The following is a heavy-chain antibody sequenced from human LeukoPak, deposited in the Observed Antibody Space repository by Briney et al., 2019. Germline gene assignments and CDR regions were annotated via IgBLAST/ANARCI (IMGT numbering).Heavy chain of an antibody. D-gene: IGHD7-27*01. Sequence: SETLSLTCRVSGASISGYYWSWIRQPPGKGLEWIGHMYYSGGTTYNPSLRSRVSISLDTSKKHFSLKLSSVTAADTAVYYCAGTGLFFDYWSQGTLVTVSS. CDR1: GASISGYY. CDR3: AGTGLFFDY. CDR2: MYYSGGT. V-gene: IGHV4-59*01. J-gene: IGHJ4*02.